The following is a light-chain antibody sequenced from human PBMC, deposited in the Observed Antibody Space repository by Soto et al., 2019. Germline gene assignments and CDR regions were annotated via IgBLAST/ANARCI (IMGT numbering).Light chain of an antibody. V-gene: IGLV2-8*01. CDR1: SSDVGGYNY. Sequence: QSALTQPPSASGSPGQSVTISCTGTSSDVGGYNYVSWYQQHPGKAPKLMIYAVSNRPSGVPDRFSGSKSGNTASLTVSGLQPEDEADYYCSSYAGSNKSVFGTGTKLTVL. CDR3: SSYAGSNKSV. CDR2: AVS. J-gene: IGLJ1*01.